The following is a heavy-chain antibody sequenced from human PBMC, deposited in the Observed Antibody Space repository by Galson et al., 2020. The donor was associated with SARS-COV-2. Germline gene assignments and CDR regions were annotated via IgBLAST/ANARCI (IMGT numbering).Heavy chain of an antibody. CDR3: ARLYRDPRGSYVWFDP. V-gene: IGHV4-4*02. Sequence: SETLSLTCALSGESTTSNNWWTWVRQPPGKGPECIGEISHSGRTNYNPSLNSRTTTSVDKSKNQVSLKLTSVTAADTAVYYCARLYRDPRGSYVWFDPWGQGTLVTVSS. J-gene: IGHJ5*02. CDR2: ISHSGRT. D-gene: IGHD3-16*01. CDR1: GESTTSNNW.